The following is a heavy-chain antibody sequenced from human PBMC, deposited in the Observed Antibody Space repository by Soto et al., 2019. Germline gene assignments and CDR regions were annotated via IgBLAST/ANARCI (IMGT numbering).Heavy chain of an antibody. V-gene: IGHV3-53*01. CDR2: IYSGGST. CDR3: ASLIADYFDY. CDR1: GFTVSSNY. J-gene: IGHJ4*02. Sequence: PVGSLRLSCAASGFTVSSNYMSWVRQAPGKGLEWVSVIYSGGSTYYADSVKGRFTISRDNSKNTLYLQMNSLRAEDTAVYYCASLIADYFDYWGQGTLVTVSS.